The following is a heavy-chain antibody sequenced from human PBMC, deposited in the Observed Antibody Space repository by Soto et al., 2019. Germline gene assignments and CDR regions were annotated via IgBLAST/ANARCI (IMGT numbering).Heavy chain of an antibody. V-gene: IGHV3-72*01. CDR1: GFDFRHHH. D-gene: IGHD3-16*01. J-gene: IGHJ4*02. CDR2: SRYKADNYSP. Sequence: EVQLVESGGGLVQPGGSLRLSCAVSGFDFRHHHMDWVRQAPGKGLEWVGRSRYKADNYSPDYAASAKGRFTISRDESKSPLNLQMSSLRTEDSTVLYCVCWLWGIGHWGQGTLVTVSP. CDR3: VCWLWGIGH.